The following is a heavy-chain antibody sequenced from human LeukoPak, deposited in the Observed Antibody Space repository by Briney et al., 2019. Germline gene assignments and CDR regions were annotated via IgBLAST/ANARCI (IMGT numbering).Heavy chain of an antibody. CDR2: ISGSGGST. D-gene: IGHD6-6*01. Sequence: PGGSLRLSCAASGFTFSSYAMSWVRQAPGKGLEWVSAISGSGGSTYYADSVKGRFTISRDNFKNTLYLQMNSLSAEDTAVYYCAKALGPYSSSPDDYWGQGTLVTVSS. J-gene: IGHJ4*02. V-gene: IGHV3-23*01. CDR3: AKALGPYSSSPDDY. CDR1: GFTFSSYA.